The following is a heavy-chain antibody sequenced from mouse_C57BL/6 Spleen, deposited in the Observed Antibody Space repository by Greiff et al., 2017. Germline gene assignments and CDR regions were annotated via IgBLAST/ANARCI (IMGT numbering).Heavy chain of an antibody. CDR3: ASYRAGYDGWYFEV. Sequence: VQLQQSGAELVKPGASVTISCKASGYAFSSYWMNWVKQRPGQGLEWIGPIYPGDGDTNYNGKFKGKATLTADKSSSTAYMQLRSLTSEDSAVDFGASYRAGYDGWYFEVGGTGTTVTVSS. V-gene: IGHV1-80*01. CDR2: IYPGDGDT. CDR1: GYAFSSYW. J-gene: IGHJ1*03. D-gene: IGHD2-2*01.